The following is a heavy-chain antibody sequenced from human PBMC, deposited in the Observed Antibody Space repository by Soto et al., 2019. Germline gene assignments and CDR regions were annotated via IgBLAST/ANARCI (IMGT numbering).Heavy chain of an antibody. CDR3: ASTGDTAMVTGS. V-gene: IGHV3-30-3*01. J-gene: IGHJ4*02. D-gene: IGHD5-18*01. Sequence: QVQLVESGGGVVQPGRSLRLSCAASGFTFSSYAMHWVRQAPGKGLEWVAVISYDGSNKYYADSVKGRFTISRDNSKNTLYLKMNSLRAEDTAVYYCASTGDTAMVTGSWGQGTLVSVSS. CDR1: GFTFSSYA. CDR2: ISYDGSNK.